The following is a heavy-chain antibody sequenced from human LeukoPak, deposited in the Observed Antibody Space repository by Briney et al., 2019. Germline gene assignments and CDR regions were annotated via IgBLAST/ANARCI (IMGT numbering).Heavy chain of an antibody. V-gene: IGHV3-48*03. CDR3: ARELPVAGPDYFAY. CDR2: ISSSGSTI. Sequence: PGGSLRLSCAASGFTFSSYEMNWVRQAPGKGLEWVSYISSSGSTIYYADSVKGRFTISRDNAKNSLYLQMNSLRAEDTAVYYCARELPVAGPDYFAYWGQGTLVTVSS. D-gene: IGHD6-19*01. J-gene: IGHJ4*02. CDR1: GFTFSSYE.